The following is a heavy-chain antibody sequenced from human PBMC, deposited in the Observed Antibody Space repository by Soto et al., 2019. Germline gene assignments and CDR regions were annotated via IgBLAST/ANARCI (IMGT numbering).Heavy chain of an antibody. Sequence: QVQLVQSGAEVKKPGSSVTVSCKASGGTFSSYTSSWVRQAPGQWLEWMGGIIPIFGTANYAQKFQGRVTITADESTSTAYMELSSLRSEDTAVYYCARGNHRWLQLWYFDLWGRGTLVTVSP. J-gene: IGHJ2*01. V-gene: IGHV1-69*12. CDR1: GGTFSSYT. D-gene: IGHD5-12*01. CDR3: ARGNHRWLQLWYFDL. CDR2: IIPIFGTA.